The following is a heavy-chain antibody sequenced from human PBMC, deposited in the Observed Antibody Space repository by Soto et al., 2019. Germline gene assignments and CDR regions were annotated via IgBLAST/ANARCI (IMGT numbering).Heavy chain of an antibody. V-gene: IGHV4-34*02. D-gene: IGHD3-10*01. J-gene: IGHJ6*02. Sequence: QVQLQQWGAGLLRPSETLSLTCAFDGGSFDDFYWSWVRQSPGKGLEWVGEISHDGGTNYSPSLQSRVSICVDTSKNQFSLRLRSVSAADTGLYYCARGQLVWYGDLTPYHRDMDFWGQGTSVTVSS. CDR2: ISHDGGT. CDR3: ARGQLVWYGDLTPYHRDMDF. CDR1: GGSFDDFY.